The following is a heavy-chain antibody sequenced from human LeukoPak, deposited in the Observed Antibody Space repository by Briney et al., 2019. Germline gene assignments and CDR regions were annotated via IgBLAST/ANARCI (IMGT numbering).Heavy chain of an antibody. CDR2: INTDGSST. V-gene: IGHV3-74*01. CDR3: VREDIGEIAAAKSHFDY. J-gene: IGHJ4*02. CDR1: GFTFSSYW. D-gene: IGHD6-13*01. Sequence: GGSLRLSCAASGFTFSSYWMHWVRQAPGKGLVWVSRINTDGSSTSYADSVKGRFTISRDNAQNSLYLQMNSLRAEDTAVYYCVREDIGEIAAAKSHFDYWGQGTLVTVSS.